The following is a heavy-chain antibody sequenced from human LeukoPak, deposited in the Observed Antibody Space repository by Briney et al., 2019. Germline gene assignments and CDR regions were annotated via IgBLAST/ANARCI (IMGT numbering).Heavy chain of an antibody. D-gene: IGHD3-10*01. Sequence: PSQTLSLTCTVSGVSITSGSYYWTWIRQPAGKGLEWIGHIHTSGSTDYIPSLKSRVTISIDTSKNQSTLKLNSVTAADTAVYYCMRSHGAYWGLGTLVTVSS. CDR3: MRSHGAY. CDR1: GVSITSGSYY. V-gene: IGHV4-61*09. J-gene: IGHJ4*02. CDR2: IHTSGST.